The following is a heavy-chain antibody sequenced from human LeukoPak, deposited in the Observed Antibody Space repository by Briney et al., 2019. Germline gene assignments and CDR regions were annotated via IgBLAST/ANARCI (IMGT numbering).Heavy chain of an antibody. V-gene: IGHV3-74*01. CDR3: VRRYSGYDLGAFDI. CDR2: INSDGSST. D-gene: IGHD5-12*01. Sequence: PGGSLRLSCAASGFTFSSYWMHWVRQAPGKGLVWVSRINSDGSSTSYADSVKGRFTISRDNAKNTLYLQMNSLRAEDTAVYYCVRRYSGYDLGAFDIWGQGTMVTVSS. J-gene: IGHJ3*02. CDR1: GFTFSSYW.